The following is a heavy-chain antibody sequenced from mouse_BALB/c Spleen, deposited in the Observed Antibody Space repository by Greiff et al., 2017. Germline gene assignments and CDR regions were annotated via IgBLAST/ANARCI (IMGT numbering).Heavy chain of an antibody. CDR1: GYTFTSYW. CDR3: TINWAFAY. V-gene: IGHV1S22*01. Sequence: LQQPGSELVRPGASVKLSCKASGYTFTSYWMHWVKQRPGQGLEWIGNIYPGSGSTNYDEKFKSKATLTVDTSSSTAYMQLSSLTSEDSAVYYCTINWAFAYWGQGTLVTVSA. J-gene: IGHJ3*01. CDR2: IYPGSGST. D-gene: IGHD4-1*01.